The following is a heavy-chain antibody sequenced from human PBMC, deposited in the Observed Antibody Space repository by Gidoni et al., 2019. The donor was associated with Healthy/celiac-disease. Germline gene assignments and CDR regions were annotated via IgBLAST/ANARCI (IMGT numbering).Heavy chain of an antibody. D-gene: IGHD3-22*01. Sequence: QVQLVESGGGVVQPGRSLRLSCAASGFPFSSYRLPWFLPPPGKGLEWVAVISYDGSNKYYADSVKCRFTISRDNSKNTLYLQMNSLRAEDTAVYYCAKSYYYDSSGSGTRKKYYYYGMDVWGQGTTVTVSS. CDR1: GFPFSSYR. CDR3: AKSYYYDSSGSGTRKKYYYYGMDV. V-gene: IGHV3-30*18. J-gene: IGHJ6*02. CDR2: ISYDGSNK.